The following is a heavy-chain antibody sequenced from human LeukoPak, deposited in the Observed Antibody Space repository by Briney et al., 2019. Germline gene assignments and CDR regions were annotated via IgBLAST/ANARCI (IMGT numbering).Heavy chain of an antibody. J-gene: IGHJ3*02. CDR1: GDSVSTNSGA. V-gene: IGHV6-1*01. Sequence: SQTLSPTCGMSGDSVSTNSGAWDWIRQSPSRGLEWLGRTYYRSKWYNDYAVSVKSRITINPDTSKNQFSLQLNSVTPDDTAVYYCAREMVDAFDIWGQGTLVIVSS. CDR2: TYYRSKWYN. D-gene: IGHD2-8*01. CDR3: AREMVDAFDI.